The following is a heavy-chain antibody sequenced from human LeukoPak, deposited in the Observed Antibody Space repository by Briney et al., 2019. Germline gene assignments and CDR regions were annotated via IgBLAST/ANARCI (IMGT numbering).Heavy chain of an antibody. J-gene: IGHJ4*02. CDR1: GGSVSSYY. V-gene: IGHV3-23*01. CDR3: AKDSSGYCSGGSCHTFDY. D-gene: IGHD2-15*01. Sequence: ETLSLTCTVSGGSVSSYYWSWIRQPPGKGLEWVSAISGSGGSTYYADSVKGRFTISRDNSKNTLYLQMNSLRAEDTAVYYCAKDSSGYCSGGSCHTFDYWGQGTLVTVSS. CDR2: ISGSGGST.